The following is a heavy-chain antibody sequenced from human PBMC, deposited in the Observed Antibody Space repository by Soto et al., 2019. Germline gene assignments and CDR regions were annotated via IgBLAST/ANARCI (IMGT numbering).Heavy chain of an antibody. J-gene: IGHJ6*02. D-gene: IGHD3-3*01. CDR1: GYSFASCS. Sequence: GTSVKVSCKASGYSFASCSSSWVRQAPGQGLEWMGWISTDNGNTNYAQHLQGRVSMTTDTSTSTAYMDLRSLRSDDTAVYYCARDQGITTFGVYSMYYYGMDVWGQGTTVTVSS. CDR3: ARDQGITTFGVYSMYYYGMDV. CDR2: ISTDNGNT. V-gene: IGHV1-18*01.